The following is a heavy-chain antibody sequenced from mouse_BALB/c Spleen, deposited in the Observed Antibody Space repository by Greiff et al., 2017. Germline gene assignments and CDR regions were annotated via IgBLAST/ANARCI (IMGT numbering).Heavy chain of an antibody. CDR1: GYTFTSYW. CDR3: TRSYYGKGPRGWYFDV. J-gene: IGHJ1*01. CDR2: IYPSDSYT. Sequence: QVQLQQPGAELVRPGASVKLSCKASGYTFTSYWINWVKQRPGQGLEWIGNIYPSDSYTNYNQKFKDKATLTVDKSSSTAYMQLSSPTSEDSAVYYCTRSYYGKGPRGWYFDVWGAGTTVTVSS. D-gene: IGHD2-10*01. V-gene: IGHV1-69*02.